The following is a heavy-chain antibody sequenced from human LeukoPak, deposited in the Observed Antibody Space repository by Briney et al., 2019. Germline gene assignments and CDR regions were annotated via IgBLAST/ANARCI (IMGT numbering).Heavy chain of an antibody. CDR1: GFTFSSYA. CDR2: ISGSGGST. CDR3: AKDRVVATIRDYFDY. J-gene: IGHJ4*02. V-gene: IGHV3-23*01. D-gene: IGHD5-12*01. Sequence: GGSLRLSCAASGFTFSSYAMSWVRQAPGKGLEWVSAISGSGGSTYYADSVKGRFTISRDNSKNTLYLQMNSLRAEDTAVYYCAKDRVVATIRDYFDYWGQGTLVTVSS.